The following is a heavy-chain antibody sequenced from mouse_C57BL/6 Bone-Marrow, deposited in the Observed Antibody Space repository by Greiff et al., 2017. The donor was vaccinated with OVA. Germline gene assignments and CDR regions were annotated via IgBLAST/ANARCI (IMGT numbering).Heavy chain of an antibody. CDR2: IRNGGGST. J-gene: IGHJ4*01. CDR1: GFTFSDYY. D-gene: IGHD2-5*01. Sequence: EVMLVESGGGLVQPGGSLKLSCAASGFTFSDYYMYWVRQTPEKRLEWVAYIRNGGGSTYYPVTVKGRFTISRDNAKNTLYLQMSRLKSEDTAMYYCARRSNYDAMDYWGQGTSVTVSS. V-gene: IGHV5-12*01. CDR3: ARRSNYDAMDY.